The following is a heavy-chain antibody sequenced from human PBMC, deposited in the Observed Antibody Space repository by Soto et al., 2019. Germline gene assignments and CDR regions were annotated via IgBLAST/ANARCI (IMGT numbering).Heavy chain of an antibody. J-gene: IGHJ6*02. CDR3: ARRTVAYYYYGMDV. V-gene: IGHV4-39*01. D-gene: IGHD6-19*01. CDR2: IYYSGST. CDR1: GGSISSGGYS. Sequence: SETLSLTCAVSGGSISSGGYSWSWIRQPPGKGLEWIGSIYYSGSTYYNPSLKSRVTISVDTSKNQFSLKLSSVTAADTAVYYCARRTVAYYYYGMDVWGQGTTVTVSS.